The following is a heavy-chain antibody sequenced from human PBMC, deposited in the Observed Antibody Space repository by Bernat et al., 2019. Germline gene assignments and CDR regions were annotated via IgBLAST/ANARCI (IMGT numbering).Heavy chain of an antibody. CDR2: ISSSSSYI. D-gene: IGHD4-17*01. V-gene: IGHV3-21*05. CDR1: GFTFSSYS. CDR3: ARVHRNPTVTTGYYYYYMDV. Sequence: EVQLVESGGGLVKPGGSLRLSCAASGFTFSSYSMNWVRQAPGKGLEWVPYISSSSSYIYYTESVKGRFTISRDDAKNSLYLQMNSLRAEDTAVYYCARVHRNPTVTTGYYYYYMDVWGKGTTVTVS. J-gene: IGHJ6*03.